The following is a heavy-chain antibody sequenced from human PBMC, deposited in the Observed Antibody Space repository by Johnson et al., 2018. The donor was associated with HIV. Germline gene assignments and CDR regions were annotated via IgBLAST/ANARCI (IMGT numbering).Heavy chain of an antibody. V-gene: IGHV3-30*04. CDR1: GLNFSDYG. CDR2: ISFDGSNE. Sequence: QVQLVESGGGVVQPGRSVRLSCAASGLNFSDYGMHWVRQAPGKGLEWVAVISFDGSNEYYADSVKGRFTISRDNSKNTLYLQMNSLRVEDTAVYYCAKVIGAAGLDAFDIWGQGTMVTVSS. J-gene: IGHJ3*02. CDR3: AKVIGAAGLDAFDI. D-gene: IGHD6-13*01.